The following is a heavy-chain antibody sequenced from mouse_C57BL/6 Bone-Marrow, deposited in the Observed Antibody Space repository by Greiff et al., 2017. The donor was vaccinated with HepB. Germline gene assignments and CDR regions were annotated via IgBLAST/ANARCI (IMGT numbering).Heavy chain of an antibody. V-gene: IGHV5-6*02. CDR1: GFTFSSYG. J-gene: IGHJ1*03. Sequence: EVKVVESGGDLVKPGGSLKLSCTASGFTFSSYGMSWVRQTPDKRLEWVATISSGGSYTYYPDSVKGRFTISRDNAKNTLYLQMSSLKSEDTAMYYCARRTHITTAWYFDVWGTGTTVTVSS. CDR2: ISSGGSYT. D-gene: IGHD1-1*01. CDR3: ARRTHITTAWYFDV.